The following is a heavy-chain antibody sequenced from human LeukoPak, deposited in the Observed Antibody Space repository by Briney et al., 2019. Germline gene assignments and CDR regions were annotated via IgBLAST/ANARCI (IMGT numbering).Heavy chain of an antibody. J-gene: IGHJ4*02. CDR1: GGSFSGYY. V-gene: IGHV4-39*01. Sequence: PSETLSLTCAVSGGSFSGYYWGWIRQPPGKGLEWIGSIYYSGSTYYNPSLKSRVTISVDTSKNQFSLKLSSVTAADTAVYYCARSTPGPHCSGDSCPPTLTPFDSWGQGTLVTVSS. CDR3: ARSTPGPHCSGDSCPPTLTPFDS. D-gene: IGHD2-15*01. CDR2: IYYSGST.